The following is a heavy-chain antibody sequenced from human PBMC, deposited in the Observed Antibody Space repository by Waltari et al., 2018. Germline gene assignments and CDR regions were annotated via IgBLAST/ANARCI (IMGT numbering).Heavy chain of an antibody. CDR3: ARGPTYYDFWSGYSPDAFDI. V-gene: IGHV1-8*01. Sequence: QVQLVQSGAEVKKPGASVKVSCKASGYTFTSYDINWLRQATGQGLEWMGWMNPNSGNTGYAQKFQGRVTMTRNTSISTAYMELSSLRSEDTAVYYCARGPTYYDFWSGYSPDAFDIWGQGTMVTVSS. J-gene: IGHJ3*02. CDR1: GYTFTSYD. CDR2: MNPNSGNT. D-gene: IGHD3-3*01.